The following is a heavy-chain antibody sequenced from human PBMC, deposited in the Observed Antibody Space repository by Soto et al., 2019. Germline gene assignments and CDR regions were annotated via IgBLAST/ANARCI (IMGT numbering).Heavy chain of an antibody. V-gene: IGHV3-64*01. J-gene: IGHJ4*02. CDR3: ARAGSSGWYDY. CDR1: GFTFSSYA. D-gene: IGHD6-19*01. CDR2: ISSNGGST. Sequence: GGSLRLSCAASGFTFSSYAMHWVRQAPGKGLEYVSAISSNGGSTYYANSVKGRFTISRDNSKNTLYLQMGSLRAEDMAVYYCARAGSSGWYDYWGQGTLVTVSS.